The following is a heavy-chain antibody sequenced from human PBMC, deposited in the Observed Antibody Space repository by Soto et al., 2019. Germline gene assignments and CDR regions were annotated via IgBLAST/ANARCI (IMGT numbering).Heavy chain of an antibody. D-gene: IGHD6-19*01. CDR1: GGSVSGYY. CDR2: INQSGST. CDR3: ARLAVAATRTKDY. J-gene: IGHJ4*02. Sequence: QVQLQQWGAGLLKPSETLSLTCAVYGGSVSGYYWSWIRQPPGKGLEWIGEINQSGSTKYNSSLKGRVTISVDTSNNQFSLKLSSVTAADTAVYYCARLAVAATRTKDYWGQGTLVTVSS. V-gene: IGHV4-34*01.